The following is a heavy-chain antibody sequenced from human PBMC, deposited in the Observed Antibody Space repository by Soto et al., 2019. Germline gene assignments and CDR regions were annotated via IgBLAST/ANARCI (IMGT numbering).Heavy chain of an antibody. CDR1: GYTFTSYA. J-gene: IGHJ6*02. V-gene: IGHV1-3*02. CDR3: ASDGGSGWPAPYSYYHGMAA. D-gene: IGHD6-25*01. Sequence: DSMKVSCKASGYTFTSYAMHWGRQATGERLEWMGWSNAGNGNTKYSQEFQGRVTITRDTSASTAYMELSSLRSEDTAVYYCASDGGSGWPAPYSYYHGMAAWGQGSTATV. CDR2: SNAGNGNT.